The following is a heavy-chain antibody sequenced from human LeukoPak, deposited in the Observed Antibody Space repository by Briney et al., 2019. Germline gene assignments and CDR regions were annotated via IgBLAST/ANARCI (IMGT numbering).Heavy chain of an antibody. D-gene: IGHD2-2*01. CDR3: ARFFLLVGRGLVVPAALYY. J-gene: IGHJ4*02. V-gene: IGHV1-18*04. CDR2: ISAYNGNT. Sequence: ATVSLSCKASGYTFTSYGISWVPRAPGQGLEARGWISAYNGNTNYAQKLQGRVTLTTDTSTSTAYTELRSLRSDETAVYYSARFFLLVGRGLVVPAALYYCGEGTLVTAS. CDR1: GYTFTSYG.